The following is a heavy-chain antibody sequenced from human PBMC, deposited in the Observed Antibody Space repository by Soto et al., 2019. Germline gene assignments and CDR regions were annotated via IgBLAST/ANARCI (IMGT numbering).Heavy chain of an antibody. J-gene: IGHJ3*02. CDR2: IFYSGST. CDR3: ASPTLGAFDI. CDR1: GGSISISNYF. D-gene: IGHD3-16*01. Sequence: ASETLSLTWTISGGSISISNYFWGWIRQPPGKGPEWIGSIFYSGSTSYNSSLKSRVTISVDTSKNQFSLRLSSVTAADTAVYYCASPTLGAFDIWGQGTMVTVSS. V-gene: IGHV4-39*01.